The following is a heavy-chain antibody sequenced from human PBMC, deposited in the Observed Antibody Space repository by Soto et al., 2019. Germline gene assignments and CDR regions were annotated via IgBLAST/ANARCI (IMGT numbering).Heavy chain of an antibody. CDR3: ARDRARSDI. V-gene: IGHV3-21*01. Sequence: EVQLVESGGGLVKPGGSLRLSCAASGFNFSSYGMNWVRQAPGKGLDWVSSISSSSNYIHYADSVKGRFTISRDNAKNSLFLLMNSLRAEDTAVYYCARDRARSDIWGQGTMVTVSS. CDR1: GFNFSSYG. D-gene: IGHD3-10*01. CDR2: ISSSSNYI. J-gene: IGHJ3*02.